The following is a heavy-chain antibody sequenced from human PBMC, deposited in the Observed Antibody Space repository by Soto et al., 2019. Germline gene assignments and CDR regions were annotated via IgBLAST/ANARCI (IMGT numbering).Heavy chain of an antibody. V-gene: IGHV5-51*01. Sequence: GESLKISCQGSWYSCASYWIGWVRQMPGKDLEWMGIIYPGDSDTRYSPSFQGQVTISADKSLRTAYLQWTSLKASDTALYYCARTRSFTLGFYYDGMDVWGQGTAVTVSS. CDR3: ARTRSFTLGFYYDGMDV. D-gene: IGHD6-6*01. CDR1: WYSCASYW. J-gene: IGHJ6*02. CDR2: IYPGDSDT.